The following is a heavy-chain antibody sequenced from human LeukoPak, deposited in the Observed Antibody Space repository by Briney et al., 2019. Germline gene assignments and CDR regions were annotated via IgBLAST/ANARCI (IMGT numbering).Heavy chain of an antibody. Sequence: PGGSLRLSCAAPGFTFSSYAMHWVRQAPGKGLEWVAVISYDGSNKYYADSVKGRFTISRDNSKNTLYLQMNSLRAEDTAVYYCARAGACTNGVCYYYYGMDVWGQGTTVTVSS. D-gene: IGHD2-8*01. CDR2: ISYDGSNK. V-gene: IGHV3-30-3*01. CDR3: ARAGACTNGVCYYYYGMDV. CDR1: GFTFSSYA. J-gene: IGHJ6*02.